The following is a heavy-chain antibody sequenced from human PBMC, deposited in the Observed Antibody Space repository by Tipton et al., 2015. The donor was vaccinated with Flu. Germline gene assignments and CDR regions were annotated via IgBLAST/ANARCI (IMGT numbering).Heavy chain of an antibody. Sequence: TLSLTCAVSGYSISSGYYWAWIRQPPGKGLECIGTIDHSGTTWCNSSLKSRATISVETSKNQFSLKLSSVTAADTAVYFCARAESSVWAGYYFGLDVWGQGTTVTVSS. V-gene: IGHV4-38-2*01. D-gene: IGHD6-19*01. CDR2: IDHSGTT. CDR1: GYSISSGYY. CDR3: ARAESSVWAGYYFGLDV. J-gene: IGHJ6*02.